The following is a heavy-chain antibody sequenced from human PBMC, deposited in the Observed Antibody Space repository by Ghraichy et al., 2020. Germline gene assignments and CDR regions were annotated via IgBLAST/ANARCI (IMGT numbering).Heavy chain of an antibody. V-gene: IGHV4-39*07. J-gene: IGHJ4*02. D-gene: IGHD4-11*01. CDR1: GGSISSSSYY. CDR3: ARGNSNYGY. Sequence: SETLSLTCTVSGGSISSSSYYWGWIRQPPGKGLEWIGSIYYSGSTYYNPSLKSRVTISVDTSKNQFSLKLSSVTAADTAVYYCARGNSNYGYWGQGTLVTVSS. CDR2: IYYSGST.